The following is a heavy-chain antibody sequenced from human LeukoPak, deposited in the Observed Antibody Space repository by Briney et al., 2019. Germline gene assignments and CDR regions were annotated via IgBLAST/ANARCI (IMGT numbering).Heavy chain of an antibody. V-gene: IGHV3-30*02. Sequence: GGSLRLSCAASGFTFSSYGMHWVRQVPGKGLEWVAVIWYGGSNKYYADSVKGRFTISRDNSKNTLYLQMNSLRAEDTAVYYCAKVLSGSGSYYPFDYWGQGTLVTVSS. CDR3: AKVLSGSGSYYPFDY. D-gene: IGHD3-10*01. J-gene: IGHJ4*02. CDR1: GFTFSSYG. CDR2: IWYGGSNK.